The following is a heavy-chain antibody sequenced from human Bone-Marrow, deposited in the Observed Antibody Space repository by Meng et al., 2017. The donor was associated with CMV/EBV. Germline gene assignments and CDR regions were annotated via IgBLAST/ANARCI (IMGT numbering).Heavy chain of an antibody. CDR1: GGSISSRNYY. CDR2: IHYRGST. J-gene: IGHJ4*02. D-gene: IGHD1-26*01. CDR3: ARGRRRIVGATD. V-gene: IGHV4-39*07. Sequence: SETLSLTCTVSGGSISSRNYYWGWIRQPPGKGLELIGSIHYRGSTYCNPSLKSRVTISVDTSKNQFSLKLSSVTAADTAVYYCARGRRRIVGATDWGQGTLVTVSS.